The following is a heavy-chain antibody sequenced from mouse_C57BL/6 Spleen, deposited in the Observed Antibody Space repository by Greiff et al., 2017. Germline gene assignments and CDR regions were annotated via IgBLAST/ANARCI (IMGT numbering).Heavy chain of an antibody. Sequence: VQLKQSGPELVKPGASVKISCKASGYSFTDYNMNWVKQSNGKSLEWIGVINPNYGTTGYNQKFKGKATLTVDQSSSTAYMQLNSLTSEDSAVYYCARSSITTVVASFDYWGQGTTLTVSS. CDR1: GYSFTDYN. CDR3: ARSSITTVVASFDY. CDR2: INPNYGTT. V-gene: IGHV1-39*01. J-gene: IGHJ2*01. D-gene: IGHD1-1*01.